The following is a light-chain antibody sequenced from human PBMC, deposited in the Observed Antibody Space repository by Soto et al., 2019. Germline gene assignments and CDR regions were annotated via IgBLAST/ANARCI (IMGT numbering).Light chain of an antibody. CDR2: EAT. V-gene: IGLV2-23*02. Sequence: QSALTQPASVSGSPGQSITISCTGTSSDVGGFNLVSWYQQHPGKDPKLIIYEATKRPSGVSNRFSGSKSGNTASMTISELQAEDEADYFCCSYARSSTVVFGGGTQLTVL. CDR1: SSDVGGFNL. CDR3: CSYARSSTVV. J-gene: IGLJ2*01.